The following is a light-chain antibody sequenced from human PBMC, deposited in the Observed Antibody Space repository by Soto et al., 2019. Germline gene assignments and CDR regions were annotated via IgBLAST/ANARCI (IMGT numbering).Light chain of an antibody. CDR3: SSYAASNNLGV. CDR1: SSDVGGYNY. V-gene: IGLV2-8*01. Sequence: QSALTQPPSASGSPGQSVTISCIGTSSDVGGYNYVSWYQQHPGKAPKLMIYEVSKRPSGVPDSFYGSKSGNTASLTVSGLQDEDEADYYCSSYAASNNLGVFGGGTKLTVL. CDR2: EVS. J-gene: IGLJ2*01.